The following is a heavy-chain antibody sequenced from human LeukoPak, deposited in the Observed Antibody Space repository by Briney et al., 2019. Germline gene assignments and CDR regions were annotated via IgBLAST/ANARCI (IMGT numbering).Heavy chain of an antibody. CDR2: INPNSGGT. J-gene: IGHJ5*02. Sequence: GASVKVSCKASGYTFTGYYMHWVRQAPGQGLEWMGWINPNSGGTNYAQKFQGRVTMTRDTSISTAYMELSRLRSDDTAVYYRARGIGYCSGGSCYSWEPASCFDPWGQGALVTVSS. D-gene: IGHD2-15*01. V-gene: IGHV1-2*02. CDR3: ARGIGYCSGGSCYSWEPASCFDP. CDR1: GYTFTGYY.